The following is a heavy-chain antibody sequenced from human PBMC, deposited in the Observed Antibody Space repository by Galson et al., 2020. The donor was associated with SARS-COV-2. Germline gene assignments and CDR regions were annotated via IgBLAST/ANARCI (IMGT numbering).Heavy chain of an antibody. CDR3: ARVTAVVAATPSYYYYGMDV. Sequence: ASVKVSCKASGYTFTSYAMHWVRQAPGQRLEWMGWINAGNGNTKYSQKFQGRVTITRDTSASTAYMELSSLRSEDTAVYYCARVTAVVAATPSYYYYGMDVWGQGTTVTVSS. V-gene: IGHV1-3*01. J-gene: IGHJ6*02. CDR1: GYTFTSYA. D-gene: IGHD2-15*01. CDR2: INAGNGNT.